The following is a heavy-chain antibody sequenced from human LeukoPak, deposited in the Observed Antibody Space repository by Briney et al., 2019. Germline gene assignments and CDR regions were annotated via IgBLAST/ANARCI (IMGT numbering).Heavy chain of an antibody. D-gene: IGHD1-26*01. J-gene: IGHJ4*02. Sequence: PGGSLRLSCAASGFTFSNYGMHWVRQAPGKGLEWVALIWYDGSNKYYADSVKGRFTISRDNSKNTLYLQMNSLRAEDTAVYYCAKGGEWQPDYWGQGTLVTVSS. CDR1: GFTFSNYG. CDR3: AKGGEWQPDY. CDR2: IWYDGSNK. V-gene: IGHV3-30*02.